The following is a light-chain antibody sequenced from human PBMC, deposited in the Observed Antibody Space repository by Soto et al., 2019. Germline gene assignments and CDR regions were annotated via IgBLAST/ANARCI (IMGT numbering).Light chain of an antibody. V-gene: IGLV2-14*01. CDR3: SSYTSSSTLGV. CDR1: SSDVGGYNY. CDR2: EVS. J-gene: IGLJ3*02. Sequence: LTQPASVSGSPGQSITISCTGTSSDVGGYNYVSWYQQHPGKAPKLMIYEVSNRPSGVSNRFSGSKSGNTASLTISGLQAEDEADYYCSSYTSSSTLGVFGGGTKLTVL.